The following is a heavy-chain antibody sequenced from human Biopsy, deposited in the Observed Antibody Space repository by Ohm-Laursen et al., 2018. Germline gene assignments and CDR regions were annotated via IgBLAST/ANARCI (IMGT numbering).Heavy chain of an antibody. Sequence: SLRLSCAAAGFNYNIYGMHWVRQAPGKGLEWVAVISYDGSNTYYEDSVKGRFIISRDNSKNTLYLQMNSLGAEDTAVYYCAKVYNMFGRPSPDAFDIWGQGTMVTVSS. CDR1: GFNYNIYG. CDR2: ISYDGSNT. CDR3: AKVYNMFGRPSPDAFDI. J-gene: IGHJ3*02. D-gene: IGHD3-10*02. V-gene: IGHV3-30*18.